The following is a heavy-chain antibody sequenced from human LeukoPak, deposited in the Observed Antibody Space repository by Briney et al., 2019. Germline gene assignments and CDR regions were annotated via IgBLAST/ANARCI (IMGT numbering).Heavy chain of an antibody. V-gene: IGHV3-23*01. CDR2: ISGSGGST. D-gene: IGHD3-22*01. Sequence: GGSLRLSCAASGFTFSSYAMSWVRQAPGKGLEWVSAISGSGGSTYYADSVKGRFTVSRDNSKNTLYLQMNSLRSEDTAVYYCAREGLTMTIGGFDYWGQGTLVTVSS. J-gene: IGHJ4*02. CDR3: AREGLTMTIGGFDY. CDR1: GFTFSSYA.